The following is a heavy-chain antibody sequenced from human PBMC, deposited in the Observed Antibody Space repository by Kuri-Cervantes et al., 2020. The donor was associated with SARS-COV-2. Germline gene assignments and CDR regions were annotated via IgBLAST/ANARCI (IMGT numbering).Heavy chain of an antibody. Sequence: GESLKISCASSGFTFSSYAMSWVRQAPGKGLEWVSGISGSGGSTDYADSVQGRFTISRDNSKNTLYLEMNGLGGEDTAVYFCSKNPYYDFWSGLSFDSWGQGTLVTVSS. CDR2: ISGSGGST. J-gene: IGHJ4*02. CDR3: SKNPYYDFWSGLSFDS. V-gene: IGHV3-23*01. CDR1: GFTFSSYA. D-gene: IGHD3-3*01.